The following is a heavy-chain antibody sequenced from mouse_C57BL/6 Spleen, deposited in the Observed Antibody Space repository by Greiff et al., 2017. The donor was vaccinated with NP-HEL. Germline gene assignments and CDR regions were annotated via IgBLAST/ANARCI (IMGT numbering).Heavy chain of an antibody. CDR3: ARYNHHFDY. CDR2: IRNKANGYTT. V-gene: IGHV7-3*01. J-gene: IGHJ2*01. Sequence: EVQRVESGGGLVQPGGSLSLSCAASGFTFTDYYMSWVRQPPGKALEWLGFIRNKANGYTTEYSASVKGRFTISRENSQSILYLQMNALRAEDSTTCYCARYNHHFDYWGQGTTLTVSS. CDR1: GFTFTDYY.